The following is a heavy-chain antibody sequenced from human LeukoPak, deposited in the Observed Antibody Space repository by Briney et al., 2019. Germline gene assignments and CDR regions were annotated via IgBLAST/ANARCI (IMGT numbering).Heavy chain of an antibody. Sequence: GASVKVSCKASGYTFTGYYMHWVRQAPGQGLEWMGWINPNSGGTNYAQKFQGRVTMTRDTSISTAYMELSRLRSDDTAVYYCAREDYDFWSGPSNWFDPWGQGTLVTVSS. CDR2: INPNSGGT. CDR1: GYTFTGYY. D-gene: IGHD3-3*01. J-gene: IGHJ5*02. V-gene: IGHV1-2*02. CDR3: AREDYDFWSGPSNWFDP.